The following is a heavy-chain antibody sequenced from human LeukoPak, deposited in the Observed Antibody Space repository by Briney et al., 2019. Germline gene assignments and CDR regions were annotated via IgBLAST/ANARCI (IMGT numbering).Heavy chain of an antibody. V-gene: IGHV4-39*07. CDR1: GDSISSSSYY. Sequence: SETLSLTCTVSGDSISSSSYYWGWIRQPPGKGLEWIGSSYYSGNTYDNPSLKSRVTISVDASKNQFSLKLSSVTAADTAVYYCARDSYPTRYYFDYWGQGTLVTVSS. CDR3: ARDSYPTRYYFDY. J-gene: IGHJ4*02. D-gene: IGHD3-10*01. CDR2: SYYSGNT.